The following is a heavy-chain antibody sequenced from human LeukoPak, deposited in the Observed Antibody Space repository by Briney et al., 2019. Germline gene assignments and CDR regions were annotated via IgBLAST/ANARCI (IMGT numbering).Heavy chain of an antibody. Sequence: ASVKVSCKASGYTFTSYGISWVRQAPGQGLEWMGWISAYNGNTNYAQKLQGRVTMTTDTSTSTAYMELRSLRSEDTAVYYCARGTFYYDSSGYYYPFGYWGQGTLVTVSS. J-gene: IGHJ4*02. D-gene: IGHD3-22*01. CDR2: ISAYNGNT. V-gene: IGHV1-18*01. CDR1: GYTFTSYG. CDR3: ARGTFYYDSSGYYYPFGY.